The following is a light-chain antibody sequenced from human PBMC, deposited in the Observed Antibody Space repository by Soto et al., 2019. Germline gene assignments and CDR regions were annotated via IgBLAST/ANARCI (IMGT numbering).Light chain of an antibody. CDR3: AVWDDSLNALWV. CDR2: SNN. Sequence: SVLTQPPSGSGSHGQRVIISCSGSSSNIGRDTVNWYRQFPGTAPKLLIYSNNQRPSGVPDRFSGSKSGTSASLTISGLQSEDEADYYCAVWDDSLNALWVFGGGTQLTVL. J-gene: IGLJ3*02. CDR1: SSNIGRDT. V-gene: IGLV1-44*01.